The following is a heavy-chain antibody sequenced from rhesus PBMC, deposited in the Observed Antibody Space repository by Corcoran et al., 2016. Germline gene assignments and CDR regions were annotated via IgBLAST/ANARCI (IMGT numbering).Heavy chain of an antibody. V-gene: IGHV4-122*02. J-gene: IGHJ4*01. CDR1: GYSISGYY. Sequence: QVQLQASGPGLVKPSETLSLPCAVSGYSISGYYWSWIRQAPGKGLEWIGYITYSGSTSYNPSLKSRVTISRDTSKNQFSLKLSSVTAADTAVYYCAKRTAAAYFEYWGQGVLVTVSS. CDR2: ITYSGST. CDR3: AKRTAAAYFEY. D-gene: IGHD6-43*01.